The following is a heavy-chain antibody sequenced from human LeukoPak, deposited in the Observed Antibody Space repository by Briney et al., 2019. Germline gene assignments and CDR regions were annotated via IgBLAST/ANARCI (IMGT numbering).Heavy chain of an antibody. J-gene: IGHJ4*02. Sequence: GGSLRPSCAASGFTFSSYLMSWVRQAPGKGLEWVANIKQDGSEKFYVDSVRGRFTISRDNAKNSLYLQMNSLRAEDTAVYYCARESSSSWEVDYWGQGTLVTVSS. V-gene: IGHV3-7*01. D-gene: IGHD6-13*01. CDR2: IKQDGSEK. CDR3: ARESSSSWEVDY. CDR1: GFTFSSYL.